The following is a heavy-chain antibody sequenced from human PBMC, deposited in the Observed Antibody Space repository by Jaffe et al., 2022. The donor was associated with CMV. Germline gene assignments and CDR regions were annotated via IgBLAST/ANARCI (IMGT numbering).Heavy chain of an antibody. V-gene: IGHV3-11*06. Sequence: QVQLVESGGGLVKPGGSLRLSCAASGFTFSDYYMSWIRQAPGKGLEWVSYISSSSSYTNYADSVKGRFTISRDNAKNSLYLQMNSLRAEDTAVYYCARDEAFGDYDSGGSAFDIWGQGTMVTVSS. D-gene: IGHD4-17*01. J-gene: IGHJ3*02. CDR3: ARDEAFGDYDSGGSAFDI. CDR2: ISSSSSYT. CDR1: GFTFSDYY.